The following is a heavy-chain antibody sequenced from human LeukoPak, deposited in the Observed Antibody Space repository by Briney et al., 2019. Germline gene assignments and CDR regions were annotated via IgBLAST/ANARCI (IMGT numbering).Heavy chain of an antibody. CDR3: TRDRGGGFRFDY. V-gene: IGHV3-49*04. J-gene: IGHJ4*02. CDR2: IRSKAYGGTT. CDR1: GVSFCDCA. Sequence: GGSLRLSCTASGVSFCDCAMSWGRQAPGKGVEGVAFIRSKAYGGTTEYAASVKGRSTISRDDSKSIAYLQMSSLKTEDTAVYYCTRDRGGGFRFDYWGQGTLVTVSS. D-gene: IGHD3-16*01.